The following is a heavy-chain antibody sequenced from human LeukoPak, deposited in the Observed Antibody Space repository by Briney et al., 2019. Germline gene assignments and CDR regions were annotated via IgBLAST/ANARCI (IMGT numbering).Heavy chain of an antibody. CDR1: GGSISSGDYY. CDR2: IYYSGST. Sequence: SQTLSLTCTVSGGSISSGDYYWSWIRQPPGKGLEWIGYIYYSGSTYYNPSLKSRVTISVDTSKNQFSLKLSSVTAADTAVYYCARDLYYDFWSGDDAFDIWRQGTMVTVSS. J-gene: IGHJ3*02. D-gene: IGHD3-3*01. CDR3: ARDLYYDFWSGDDAFDI. V-gene: IGHV4-30-4*08.